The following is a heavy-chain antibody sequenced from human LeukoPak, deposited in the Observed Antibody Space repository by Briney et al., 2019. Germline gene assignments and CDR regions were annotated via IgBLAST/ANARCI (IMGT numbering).Heavy chain of an antibody. CDR1: GFTFSSYW. V-gene: IGHV3-74*01. J-gene: IGHJ5*02. CDR3: IRDFRSADL. CDR2: IYVDGRTT. Sequence: GGSLTLSCAASGFTFSSYWMSWVRPAPGQGLVWVSRIYVDGRTTNYADSVKGRFTISRDNAKNTVYLEMNSLSVEDTATYYCIRDFRSADLWGQGTLVTVTS.